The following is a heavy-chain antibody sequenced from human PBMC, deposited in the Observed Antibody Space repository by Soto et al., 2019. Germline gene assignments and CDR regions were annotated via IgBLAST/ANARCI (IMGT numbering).Heavy chain of an antibody. CDR2: ISVKGDYS. Sequence: EVQLLESGGGLIQPGGSLRLSCKASGFTFINYAMGWVRQAPGKGLEWVSGISVKGDYSYYADSVKGRFTISRDNSKNTLYLQMNSLRPEDTAVYYCAQEEAASFDYWGQGTLVAVSS. V-gene: IGHV3-23*01. J-gene: IGHJ4*02. CDR3: AQEEAASFDY. D-gene: IGHD2-15*01. CDR1: GFTFINYA.